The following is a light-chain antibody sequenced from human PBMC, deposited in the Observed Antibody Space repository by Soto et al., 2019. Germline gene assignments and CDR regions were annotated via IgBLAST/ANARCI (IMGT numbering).Light chain of an antibody. CDR3: AAWDDSLNGPNYV. J-gene: IGLJ1*01. Sequence: QSVLTQPPSASGTPGQRVTISCSGSSSNIGSNTVNWYQQLPGTAPKLLIYSNNQRPSGVPDRFSGSKSGTSASLAISGLQSADEADYYCAAWDDSLNGPNYVFGTGTKVTVL. V-gene: IGLV1-44*01. CDR2: SNN. CDR1: SSNIGSNT.